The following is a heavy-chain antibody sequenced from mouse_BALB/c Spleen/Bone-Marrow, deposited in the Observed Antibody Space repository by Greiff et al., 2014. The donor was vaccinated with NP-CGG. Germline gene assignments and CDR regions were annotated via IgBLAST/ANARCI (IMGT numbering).Heavy chain of an antibody. CDR2: INPYNDGT. V-gene: IGHV1-14*01. CDR3: AREGSTMIMTEAWFAY. D-gene: IGHD2-4*01. J-gene: IGHJ3*01. CDR1: GYTFTSYV. Sequence: EVQLQQSGPELVKPGASVKMSCKASGYTFTSYVMHWVKQKPGQGLEWIGYINPYNDGTKYNEKFKGKATLTSDKSSSTAYMELSSLTSEDSAVYYCAREGSTMIMTEAWFAYWGQGTLVTVSA.